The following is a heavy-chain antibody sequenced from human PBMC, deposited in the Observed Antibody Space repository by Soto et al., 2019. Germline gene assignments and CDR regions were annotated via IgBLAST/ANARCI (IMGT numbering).Heavy chain of an antibody. V-gene: IGHV1-18*01. CDR1: GYTFTNYG. J-gene: IGHJ5*02. CDR3: ARGVGSGSYYNQYNWFHP. Sequence: ASVKVSCKASGYTFTNYGISWVRQAPGQGLEWMGWINVYNGNTKYAQKVQGRVTMTTDTSTCTAYMELRSLRSDDTAVYYCARGVGSGSYYNQYNWFHPRGKGTLVNVS. CDR2: INVYNGNT. D-gene: IGHD3-10*01.